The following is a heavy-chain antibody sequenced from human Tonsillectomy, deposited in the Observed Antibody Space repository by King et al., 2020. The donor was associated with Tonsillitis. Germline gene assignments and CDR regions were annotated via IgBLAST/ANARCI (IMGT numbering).Heavy chain of an antibody. CDR1: GFIFSDYY. J-gene: IGHJ6*02. Sequence: VQLVESGGGLVKPGGSLRLSCAASGFIFSDYYMTWIRQAPGKGLEWVSFISSSGSIIYYTDSVKGRFTISRDNAKNSLYLQMNSLRAKDTAVYYCARDLARSGSPYYYGMDVWGQGTTVTVSS. D-gene: IGHD3-3*01. V-gene: IGHV3-11*01. CDR2: ISSSGSII. CDR3: ARDLARSGSPYYYGMDV.